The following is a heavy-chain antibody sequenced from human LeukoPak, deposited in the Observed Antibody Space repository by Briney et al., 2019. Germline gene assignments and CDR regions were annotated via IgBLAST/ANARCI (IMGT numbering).Heavy chain of an antibody. CDR3: ARHIPVSYDAFDL. J-gene: IGHJ3*01. CDR1: GGSITGYY. CDR2: VYFTGRT. Sequence: SETLSLTCTVSGGSITGYYWSWIRQPPGKGLEWIAYVYFTGRTLYNPSLESRVTISVDTSKTQFSLRLTSVTAADTAVYYCARHIPVSYDAFDLWGRGTTVTVSS. D-gene: IGHD6-19*01. V-gene: IGHV4-59*08.